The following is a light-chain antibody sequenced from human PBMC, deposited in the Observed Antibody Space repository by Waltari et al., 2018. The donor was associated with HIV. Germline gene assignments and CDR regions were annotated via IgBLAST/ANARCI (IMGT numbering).Light chain of an antibody. J-gene: IGKJ4*01. CDR1: QRVSSY. CDR2: DAS. Sequence: IVLTQSHATLSLSPGERATLSCRASQRVSSYLAWYQQKPGQAPRPLIYDASNRATGIPARFSGSGSGTDFTLTISSLEPEDFAVYYCQQRTNWPRLTFGGGTKVEIK. V-gene: IGKV3-11*01. CDR3: QQRTNWPRLT.